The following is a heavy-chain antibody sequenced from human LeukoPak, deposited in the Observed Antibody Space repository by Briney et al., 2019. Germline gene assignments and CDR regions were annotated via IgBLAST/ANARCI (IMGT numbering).Heavy chain of an antibody. CDR2: INPNSGGT. CDR1: GYTFTGYY. Sequence: VASVRVSCKASGYTFTGYYMHWVRQAPGQGLEWMGWINPNSGGTNYAQKFQGRVTMTRDTSISTAHMELSRLRSDDTAVYYCARGEYNWSYFDYWGQGTLVTVSS. V-gene: IGHV1-2*02. J-gene: IGHJ4*02. CDR3: ARGEYNWSYFDY. D-gene: IGHD1-20*01.